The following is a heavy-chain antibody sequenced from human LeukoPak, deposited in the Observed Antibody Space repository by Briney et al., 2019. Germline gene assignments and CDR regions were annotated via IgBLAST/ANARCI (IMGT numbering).Heavy chain of an antibody. D-gene: IGHD2-15*01. CDR2: ISYDGSNK. Sequence: PGGSLRLSCAASGFTFSSYAMHWVRQAPGKGLEWVAVISYDGSNKYYADSVKGRFTISRDNSKNTLYLQMNSLRAEDTAVYYCASSCSGGSCYDYWGQGTLVTVSS. V-gene: IGHV3-30-3*01. CDR3: ASSCSGGSCYDY. CDR1: GFTFSSYA. J-gene: IGHJ4*02.